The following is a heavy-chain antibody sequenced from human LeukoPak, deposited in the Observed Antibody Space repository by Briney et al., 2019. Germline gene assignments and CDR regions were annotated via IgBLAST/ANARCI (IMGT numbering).Heavy chain of an antibody. V-gene: IGHV4-39*01. Sequence: SETLSLTCTVSGGSISSSSYYWGWIRQPPGKGLEWIGSIYYSGSTCHNPSLKSRVTISVDTSKNQFSLKLTSVTAADTAVYFCARLRYSWNDADYWGQGTLVTVSS. D-gene: IGHD1-20*01. CDR1: GGSISSSSYY. CDR2: IYYSGST. CDR3: ARLRYSWNDADY. J-gene: IGHJ4*02.